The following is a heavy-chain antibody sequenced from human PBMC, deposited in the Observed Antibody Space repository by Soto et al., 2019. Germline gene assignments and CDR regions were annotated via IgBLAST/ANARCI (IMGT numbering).Heavy chain of an antibody. Sequence: GESLKISCKGSGYSSTSYWICWVRQMPGKGLEWMGIIHPGDSVTRYSPSFQGQVTISADKSISSAYLQWSSLRASDTAIYYCARLSGTASSPYGMDVWGQGTTVTVSS. CDR1: GYSSTSYW. CDR3: ARLSGTASSPYGMDV. D-gene: IGHD1-1*01. CDR2: IHPGDSVT. J-gene: IGHJ6*02. V-gene: IGHV5-51*01.